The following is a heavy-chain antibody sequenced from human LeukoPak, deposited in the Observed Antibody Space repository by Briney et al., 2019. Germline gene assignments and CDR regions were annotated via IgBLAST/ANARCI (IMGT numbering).Heavy chain of an antibody. CDR2: IIPIFGTA. V-gene: IGHV1-69*13. CDR3: ARDAKNCGGDCIPARGDVLDI. J-gene: IGHJ3*02. CDR1: GGTFSSYA. Sequence: SVKVSCKASGGTFSSYAISWVRQAPGQGLEWMGGIIPIFGTANYAQKFQGRVTITADESTSTAYMELSSLRSDDTAVYYCARDAKNCGGDCIPARGDVLDIWGQGTMVTVSS. D-gene: IGHD2-21*01.